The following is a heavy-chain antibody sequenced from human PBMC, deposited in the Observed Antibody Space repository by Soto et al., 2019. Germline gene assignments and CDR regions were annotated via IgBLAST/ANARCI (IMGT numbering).Heavy chain of an antibody. V-gene: IGHV3-48*02. CDR2: ISSSSSTI. J-gene: IGHJ3*02. Sequence: GGSLRLSCTASGFTFSSYSMNWVRQAPGKGLEWVSYISSSSSTIYYADSVKGRFTISRDNAKNSLYLQMNSLRDEDTAVYYCARDPSPDFGDGNDAFDIWGQGPMVTVSS. CDR3: ARDPSPDFGDGNDAFDI. CDR1: GFTFSSYS. D-gene: IGHD4-17*01.